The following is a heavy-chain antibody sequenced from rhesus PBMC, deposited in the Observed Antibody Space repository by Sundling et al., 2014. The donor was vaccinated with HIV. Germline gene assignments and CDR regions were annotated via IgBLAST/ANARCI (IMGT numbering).Heavy chain of an antibody. D-gene: IGHD3-28*01. CDR3: AMGGTFYSDGGRLDY. V-gene: IGHV4-80*01. J-gene: IGHJ4*01. CDR1: GASMSSYW. CDR2: INGNSGST. Sequence: QVQLQESGPGLVKPSETLSLTCTVSGASMSSYWWSWIRQPPGNGLEWIGEINGNSGSTNYNPSLKSRVTISRDTSKNHFSLKLSSVTAADTAVYYCAMGGTFYSDGGRLDYWGQGVLVTVSS.